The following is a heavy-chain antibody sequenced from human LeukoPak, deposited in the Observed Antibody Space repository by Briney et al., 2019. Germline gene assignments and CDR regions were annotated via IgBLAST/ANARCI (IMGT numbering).Heavy chain of an antibody. V-gene: IGHV4-34*01. J-gene: IGHJ3*01. CDR1: GISFSGYY. CDR3: TVRGGWNAFHV. Sequence: SETLSLTCAVYGISFSGYYWSWIRQSPGKGLEWIGEINHSGSTNYNPSLKSRITISVDTSKNQFSLRLTSVTAADTAVYYCTVRGGWNAFHVWGQGTMVTVSS. CDR2: INHSGST. D-gene: IGHD3-10*01.